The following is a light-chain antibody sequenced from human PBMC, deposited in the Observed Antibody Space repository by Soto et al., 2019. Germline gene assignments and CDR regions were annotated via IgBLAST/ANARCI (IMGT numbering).Light chain of an antibody. J-gene: IGLJ1*01. CDR1: SSDFGGYNY. CDR2: GVS. V-gene: IGLV2-11*01. Sequence: QSVLTQPRSVSGSPGQSVTISCTGTSSDFGGYNYVSWYQQHPGKAPKLMIYGVSKRPSGVPDRFSGSKSGNTASLTISGLQAEDEADYYCCSYAGSYTLYVFGTGTKVTVL. CDR3: CSYAGSYTLYV.